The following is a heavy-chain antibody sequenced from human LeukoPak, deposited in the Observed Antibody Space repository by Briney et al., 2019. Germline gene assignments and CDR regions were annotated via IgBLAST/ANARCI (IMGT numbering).Heavy chain of an antibody. CDR1: GFTFSSEW. J-gene: IGHJ5*02. CDR2: INTDGSSR. CDR3: ASLITFGGVIA. V-gene: IGHV3-74*03. Sequence: GGSLRLSCEASGFTFSSEWMHWVRQVPGKGLEWVSRINTDGSSRLYLDLVKGRFTISRDNAKNSLYLQMNSLRAEDTAVYYCASLITFGGVIAWGQGTLVTVSS. D-gene: IGHD3-16*02.